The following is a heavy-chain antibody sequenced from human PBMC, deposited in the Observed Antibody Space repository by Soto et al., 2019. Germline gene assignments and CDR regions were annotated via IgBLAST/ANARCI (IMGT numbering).Heavy chain of an antibody. D-gene: IGHD3-10*01. CDR2: ISYDGSNK. J-gene: IGHJ6*02. Sequence: GGSLRLSCAASGFTFSSYAMHWVRQAPGKGLEWVAVISYDGSNKYYADSVKGRFTISRDNSKNTLYLQMNSLRAEDTAVYYCARVFITMVRGVIHGMDVWGQGTTVTVSS. CDR1: GFTFSSYA. CDR3: ARVFITMVRGVIHGMDV. V-gene: IGHV3-30-3*01.